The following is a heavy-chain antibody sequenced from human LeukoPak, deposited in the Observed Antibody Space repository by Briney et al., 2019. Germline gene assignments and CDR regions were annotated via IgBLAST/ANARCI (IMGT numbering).Heavy chain of an antibody. D-gene: IGHD6-13*01. CDR1: GFTFSSYA. CDR3: AKDHSSNFHWYFDL. CDR2: ISGSGGST. J-gene: IGHJ2*01. V-gene: IGHV3-23*01. Sequence: PGGSLRLTCAASGFTFSSYAMSWVRQAPGKGLEWVSAISGSGGSTYYADSVKGRFTISRDNSKNTLYLQMNSLRAEDTAVYYCAKDHSSNFHWYFDLWGRGTLVTVSS.